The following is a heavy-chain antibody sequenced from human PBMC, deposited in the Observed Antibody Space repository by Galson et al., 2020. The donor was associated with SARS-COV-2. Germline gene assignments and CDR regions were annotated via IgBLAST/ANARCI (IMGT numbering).Heavy chain of an antibody. Sequence: SLTCAVYGGSFSGYYWTWIRQPPGRGLECIGEINHSGSTNYNPSLKSRVTISVDTSKNQFSLKLCSVTAADTAVYYCARGSYPVAIFGITRVYYYYYMDVWGKGTTVTVSS. CDR3: ARGSYPVAIFGITRVYYYYYMDV. D-gene: IGHD3-3*01. CDR1: GGSFSGYY. V-gene: IGHV4-34*01. CDR2: INHSGST. J-gene: IGHJ6*03.